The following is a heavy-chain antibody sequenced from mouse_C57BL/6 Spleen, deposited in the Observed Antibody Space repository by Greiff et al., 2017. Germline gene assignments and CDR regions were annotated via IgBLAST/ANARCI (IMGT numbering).Heavy chain of an antibody. J-gene: IGHJ4*01. CDR2: INPSSGYT. Sequence: QVQLQQSGAELARPGASVKMSCKASGYTFTSYTMHWVKQRPGQGLEWIGYINPSSGYTKYNQKFKDKDTLTADKSSSTAYMQLSSLTSEDSAVYYCARAPDYDPCYYAMDYWGQGTSVTVSS. D-gene: IGHD2-4*01. CDR1: GYTFTSYT. V-gene: IGHV1-4*01. CDR3: ARAPDYDPCYYAMDY.